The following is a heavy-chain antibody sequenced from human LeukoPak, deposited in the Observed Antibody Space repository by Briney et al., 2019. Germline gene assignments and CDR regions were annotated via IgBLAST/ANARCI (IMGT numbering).Heavy chain of an antibody. CDR1: GGSFSGYY. CDR3: ARTPCSGGSCYSHEYFQH. J-gene: IGHJ1*01. V-gene: IGHV4-34*09. Sequence: SETLSLTCAVYGGSFSGYYWSWIRQPPGKGLEWIGEINHSGSTNYNPSLKSRVTISVDTSKNQFSLKLSSVTAADTAVYYCARTPCSGGSCYSHEYFQHWGQGTLVTVSS. CDR2: INHSGST. D-gene: IGHD2-15*01.